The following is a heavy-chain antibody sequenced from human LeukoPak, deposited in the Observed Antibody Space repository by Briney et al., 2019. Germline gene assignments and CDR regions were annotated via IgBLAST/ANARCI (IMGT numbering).Heavy chain of an antibody. V-gene: IGHV4-61*02. Sequence: SETLSLTCTVSGGSIRSGRYYWSWIRQPAGKGLEWIGRIYPSGSTNYNPSLKSRVTISVDTSNNQFSLKLTSVTAADTAVYYCARGYSGTYYPFEYWGQGTLVPVSS. CDR2: IYPSGST. CDR1: GGSIRSGRYY. J-gene: IGHJ4*02. D-gene: IGHD1-26*01. CDR3: ARGYSGTYYPFEY.